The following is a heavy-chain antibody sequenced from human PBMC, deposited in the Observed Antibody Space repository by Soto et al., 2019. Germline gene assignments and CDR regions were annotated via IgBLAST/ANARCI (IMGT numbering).Heavy chain of an antibody. CDR1: GGLFSSYA. CDR3: TSFDSNGYYPQNHY. Sequence: ASVKVSCKDTGGLFSSYAVSWVRQAPGQGLEWMGGIIPVFDTVYYAQKFQGRVTITADESTATAYMTLSSLTSEDTAFYYCTSFDSNGYYPQNHYWGPGTQVTVSS. J-gene: IGHJ4*02. V-gene: IGHV1-69*13. D-gene: IGHD3-22*01. CDR2: IIPVFDTV.